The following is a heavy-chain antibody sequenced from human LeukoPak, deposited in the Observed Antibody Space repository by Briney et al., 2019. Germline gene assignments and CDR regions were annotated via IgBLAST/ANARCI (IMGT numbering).Heavy chain of an antibody. V-gene: IGHV4-59*01. CDR3: AREGIAAAAFDY. J-gene: IGHJ4*02. Sequence: PSETLSLTCTVSGGSISTYYWTWIRQPPGKGLEWIGYIFYSGSTNYNPSLKSRVTISVDTSKNHFSLQLSSVTAADTAAYYCAREGIAAAAFDYWGQGTLVTVSA. CDR2: IFYSGST. CDR1: GGSISTYY. D-gene: IGHD6-13*01.